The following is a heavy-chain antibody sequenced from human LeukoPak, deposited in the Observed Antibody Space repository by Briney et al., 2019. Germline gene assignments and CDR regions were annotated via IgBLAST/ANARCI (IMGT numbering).Heavy chain of an antibody. V-gene: IGHV3-9*01. Sequence: GRSLRLSCAASGFTFDDYAMHWVRQAPGKGLEWVSGISWNSGSIGYADSVKGRFTISRDNAKNSLYLQMNSLRAEDTALYYCAKDISDDIFLAFDIWGQGTMVTVSS. J-gene: IGHJ3*02. CDR3: AKDISDDIFLAFDI. D-gene: IGHD3-9*01. CDR2: ISWNSGSI. CDR1: GFTFDDYA.